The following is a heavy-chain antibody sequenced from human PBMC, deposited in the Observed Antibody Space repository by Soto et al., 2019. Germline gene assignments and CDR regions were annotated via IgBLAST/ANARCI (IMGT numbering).Heavy chain of an antibody. CDR3: ATMDWLFPDFDY. Sequence: QVQLVESGGGVVQPGRSLRLSCAASGFTFSSYGMHWVRQAPGKGLEWVAVISYDGSNKYYADSVKGRFTISRDNSKNTLYLQMNSLRAEDTAVYYCATMDWLFPDFDYWGQGTLVTVSS. CDR1: GFTFSSYG. D-gene: IGHD3-9*01. CDR2: ISYDGSNK. J-gene: IGHJ4*02. V-gene: IGHV3-30*03.